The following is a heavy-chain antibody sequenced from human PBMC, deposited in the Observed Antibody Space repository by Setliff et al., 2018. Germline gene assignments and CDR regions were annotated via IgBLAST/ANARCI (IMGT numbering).Heavy chain of an antibody. D-gene: IGHD3-3*01. CDR2: IIPILETT. V-gene: IGHV1-69*11. CDR1: GGAFSNYG. J-gene: IGHJ4*02. Sequence: SVKVSCKVSGGAFSNYGLSWVRQAPGQGLVWMGRIIPILETTNYAQNFQGRVSITADESTRTAYMELSSLTFDDTAVYYCARWNGSGYFYYWGQGTWVTAPQ. CDR3: ARWNGSGYFYY.